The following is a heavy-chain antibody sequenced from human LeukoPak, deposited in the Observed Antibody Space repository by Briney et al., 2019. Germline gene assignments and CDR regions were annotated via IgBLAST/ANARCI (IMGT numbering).Heavy chain of an antibody. CDR2: INHSGST. Sequence: SETLSLTCAVYGGSFSGYYWSWIRQSPGKGLEWIGEINHSGSTNYNPSLKSRVTISVGTSKNQFSLKLSSVTAADTAVYYCATTTRSAGAAFDIWGQGTMVTVSS. CDR3: ATTTRSAGAAFDI. CDR1: GGSFSGYY. D-gene: IGHD1-1*01. V-gene: IGHV4-34*01. J-gene: IGHJ3*02.